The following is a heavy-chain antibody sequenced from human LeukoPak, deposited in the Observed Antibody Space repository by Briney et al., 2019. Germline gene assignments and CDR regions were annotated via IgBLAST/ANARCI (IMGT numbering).Heavy chain of an antibody. CDR3: AKGSPNIVVVPAAY. J-gene: IGHJ4*02. CDR2: ISGSGGST. CDR1: GFTFSSYA. V-gene: IGHV3-23*01. Sequence: GGSLRLSSAASGFTFSSYAMSWVRQAPGKGLEWVSAISGSGGSTYYAVSVKGRFTISRDNSKNTLYLQMNSLRAEDTAVYYCAKGSPNIVVVPAAYWGQGTLVTVSS. D-gene: IGHD2-2*01.